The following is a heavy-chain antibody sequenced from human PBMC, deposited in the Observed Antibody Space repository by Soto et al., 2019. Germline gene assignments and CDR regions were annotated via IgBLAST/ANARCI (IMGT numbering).Heavy chain of an antibody. CDR3: ARAPSYCISTSCYGYYYGMDV. J-gene: IGHJ6*02. V-gene: IGHV4-59*01. CDR1: GGSISSYY. CDR2: IYSSGST. Sequence: SETLSLTCTVSGGSISSYYWSWIRQPPGKGLEWIGYIYSSGSTNYNPSLKSRVTISVDTSKNQFSLKLSSVTAADTAVYYCARAPSYCISTSCYGYYYGMDVWGQGTTVTVS. D-gene: IGHD2-2*01.